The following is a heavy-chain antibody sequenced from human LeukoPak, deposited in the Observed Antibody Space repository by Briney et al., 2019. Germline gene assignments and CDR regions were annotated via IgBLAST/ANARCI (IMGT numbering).Heavy chain of an antibody. CDR3: AKGIVVVITDAFDI. V-gene: IGHV3-9*01. Sequence: PGGSLRLSCAASGFSFDEYAMHWVRQVPGKGLEWVSGISYSSETIGYVDSVKGRFTISRDNSKNTLYLQMNSLRAEDTAVYYCAKGIVVVITDAFDIWGQGTMVTVSS. CDR2: ISYSSETI. CDR1: GFSFDEYA. J-gene: IGHJ3*02. D-gene: IGHD3-22*01.